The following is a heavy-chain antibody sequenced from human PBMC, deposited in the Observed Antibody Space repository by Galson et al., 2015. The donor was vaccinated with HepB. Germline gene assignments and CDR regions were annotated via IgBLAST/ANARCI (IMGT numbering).Heavy chain of an antibody. D-gene: IGHD1-26*01. CDR2: ISTYNGNT. CDR3: AGTPGATYGPNFLDI. Sequence: SVKVSCKASGYTFTSYGISWVRQAPGQGLEWMGWISTYNGNTNYAQKLQGRVTMTTDTSTSTAYMELRSLRSDDTAVYYCAGTPGATYGPNFLDIWGQGTMVTVSS. V-gene: IGHV1-18*04. J-gene: IGHJ3*02. CDR1: GYTFTSYG.